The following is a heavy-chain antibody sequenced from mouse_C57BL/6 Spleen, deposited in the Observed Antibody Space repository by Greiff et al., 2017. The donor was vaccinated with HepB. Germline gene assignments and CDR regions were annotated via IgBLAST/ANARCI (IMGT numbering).Heavy chain of an antibody. CDR3: ARSAYYSNYVAMDY. CDR1: GYAFSSYW. J-gene: IGHJ4*01. Sequence: VQLQQSGAELVKPGASVKISCKASGYAFSSYWMNWVKQRPGKGLEWIGQIYPGDGDTNYNGKFKGKATLTADKSSSTAYMQLSILTSEDSAVYFCARSAYYSNYVAMDYWGQGTSVTVSS. D-gene: IGHD2-5*01. V-gene: IGHV1-80*01. CDR2: IYPGDGDT.